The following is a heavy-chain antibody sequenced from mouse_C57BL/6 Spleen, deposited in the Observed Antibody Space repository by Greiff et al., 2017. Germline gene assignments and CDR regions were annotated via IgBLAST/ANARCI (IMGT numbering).Heavy chain of an antibody. CDR3: TQAPLAY. V-gene: IGHV1-15*01. Sequence: QVQLKESGAELVRPGASVTLSCKASGYTFTDYEMHWVKQTPVHGLEWIGAIDPETGGTAYNQKFKGKAILTADKSSSTAYMALRSLTSEDSAVYYCTQAPLAYWGQGTLVTVSA. CDR2: IDPETGGT. D-gene: IGHD3-2*02. J-gene: IGHJ3*01. CDR1: GYTFTDYE.